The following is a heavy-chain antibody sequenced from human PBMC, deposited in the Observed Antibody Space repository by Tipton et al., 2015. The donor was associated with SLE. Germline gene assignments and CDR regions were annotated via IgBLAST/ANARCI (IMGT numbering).Heavy chain of an antibody. J-gene: IGHJ3*02. CDR1: DGSIRASYY. V-gene: IGHV4-59*08. CDR3: AIPTTQHCSGGGCYRHDAFDI. D-gene: IGHD2-15*01. Sequence: TLSLTRTVSDGSIRASYYWSWIRQPPGKGLEWIGYIHYSGSTNYNPSLKSRVTISVDTSKNQFSLKLNSVTAADTAVYYCAIPTTQHCSGGGCYRHDAFDIWGQGTMVTVSS. CDR2: IHYSGST.